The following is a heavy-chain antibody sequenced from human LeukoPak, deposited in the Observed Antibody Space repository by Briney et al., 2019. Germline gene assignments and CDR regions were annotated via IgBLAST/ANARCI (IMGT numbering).Heavy chain of an antibody. CDR2: ISSANHM. J-gene: IGHJ5*02. V-gene: IGHV3-69-1*01. CDR3: TREDCSNVRCYGASDA. Sequence: GGSLRLSCVASGFTFTSYAMSGVRQAPGKGLEYVSSISSANHMYYADSVKGRFTISRDNAKNSLFLQMNNLRGEDTAVYYCTREDCSNVRCYGASDAWGQGTLVTVSS. D-gene: IGHD2-2*01. CDR1: GFTFTSYA.